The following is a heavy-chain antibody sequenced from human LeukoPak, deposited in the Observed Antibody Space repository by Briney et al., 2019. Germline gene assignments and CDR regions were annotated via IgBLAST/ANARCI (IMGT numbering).Heavy chain of an antibody. D-gene: IGHD3-22*01. Sequence: GGSLRLSCAASGFTFSSYAMSWVRQAPGKGLEWVSAISGSGGSTYYADSVKGRFTISRDNSKNTLYLQMNSLRAEDTAVYYCAKDVNYYDSSGYYFWGLGTLVTVSS. CDR3: AKDVNYYDSSGYYF. V-gene: IGHV3-23*01. CDR1: GFTFSSYA. CDR2: ISGSGGST. J-gene: IGHJ4*02.